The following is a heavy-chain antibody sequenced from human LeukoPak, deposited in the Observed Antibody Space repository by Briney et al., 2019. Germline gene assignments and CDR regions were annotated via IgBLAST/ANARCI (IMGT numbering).Heavy chain of an antibody. CDR3: ARLATTDAFDI. V-gene: IGHV4-59*08. J-gene: IGHJ3*02. CDR2: IYYSGST. Sequence: SETLSLTCTVSGGSISGYYWSWIRQPPGKGLEWIGYIYYSGSTNYNPSLKSRVTISVDTSKNQFSLKLSSVTAADTAVYYCARLATTDAFDIWGQGTMVTVSS. CDR1: GGSISGYY. D-gene: IGHD5-24*01.